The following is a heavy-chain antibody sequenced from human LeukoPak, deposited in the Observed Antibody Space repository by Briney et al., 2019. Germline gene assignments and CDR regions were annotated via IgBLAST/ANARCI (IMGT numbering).Heavy chain of an antibody. CDR2: ISPDSDFT. D-gene: IGHD1-26*01. J-gene: IGHJ4*02. Sequence: APVKVSCKASGYTFTSYGISWVRQAPGQGLEWMGWISPDSDFTKYAQKFQDRVTLTRDTSISTVYMELSRLRSDDTAMYFCARDIGVWDEKTFDYWGQGTLVTVSS. V-gene: IGHV1-2*02. CDR1: GYTFTSYG. CDR3: ARDIGVWDEKTFDY.